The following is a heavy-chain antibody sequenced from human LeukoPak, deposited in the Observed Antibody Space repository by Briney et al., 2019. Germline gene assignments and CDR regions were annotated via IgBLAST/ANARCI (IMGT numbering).Heavy chain of an antibody. D-gene: IGHD6-19*01. CDR3: ASQRYSSGWYYFDY. CDR1: GGSISSYY. Sequence: SETLSLTCTVSGGSISSYYWSWIRQPPGKGLEWIGYIYYSGSTNYNPSLKSRVTISVDTSKNQFSLKLTSVTAADTAVYYCASQRYSSGWYYFDYWGQGTLVTVSS. V-gene: IGHV4-59*01. J-gene: IGHJ4*02. CDR2: IYYSGST.